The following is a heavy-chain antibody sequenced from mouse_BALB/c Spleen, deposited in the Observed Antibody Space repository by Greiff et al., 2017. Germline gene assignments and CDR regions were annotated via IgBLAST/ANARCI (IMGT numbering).Heavy chain of an antibody. CDR1: GYSITSGYS. CDR3: ARDAYRYNLGAMDY. Sequence: EVKLQESGPDLVKPSQSLSLTCTVTGYSITSGYSWHWIRQFPGNKLEWMGYIHYSGSTNYNPSLKSRISITRDTSKNQFFLQLNSVTTEDTATYDCARDAYRYNLGAMDYWGQGTSVTVSS. J-gene: IGHJ4*01. V-gene: IGHV3-1*02. CDR2: IHYSGST. D-gene: IGHD2-14*01.